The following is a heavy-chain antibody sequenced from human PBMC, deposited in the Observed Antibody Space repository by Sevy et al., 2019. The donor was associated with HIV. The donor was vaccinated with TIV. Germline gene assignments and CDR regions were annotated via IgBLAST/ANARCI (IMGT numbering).Heavy chain of an antibody. V-gene: IGHV1-69*13. J-gene: IGHJ6*02. D-gene: IGHD2-15*01. CDR1: GGTFSSYA. CDR3: ARDDIVVVVAATSYYYGMDV. Sequence: SVKVSCKASGGTFSSYAISWVRQAPGQGLEWMGGIIPISGTANYAQKFQGRVTITADESTSTAYMELSSLRSEDTAVYYCARDDIVVVVAATSYYYGMDVWGQGTTVTVSS. CDR2: IIPISGTA.